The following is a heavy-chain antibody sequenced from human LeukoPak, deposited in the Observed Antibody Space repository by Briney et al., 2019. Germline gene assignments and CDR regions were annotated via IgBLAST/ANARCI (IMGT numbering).Heavy chain of an antibody. D-gene: IGHD6-19*01. CDR1: GFTFSSYS. Sequence: GGSLRLSCAASGFTFSSYSMNWVRQAPGKGLEWVSYISSSSSTIYYADSVKGRFTISRDNAKNSLYLQMNSLRAEDTAVYYCASYAGSGWYSNWSDPWGQGTLVTVSS. J-gene: IGHJ5*02. CDR2: ISSSSSTI. V-gene: IGHV3-48*01. CDR3: ASYAGSGWYSNWSDP.